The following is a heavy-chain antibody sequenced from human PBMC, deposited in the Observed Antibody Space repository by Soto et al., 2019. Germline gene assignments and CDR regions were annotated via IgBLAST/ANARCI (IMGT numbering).Heavy chain of an antibody. V-gene: IGHV1-46*01. D-gene: IGHD3-16*01. J-gene: IGHJ4*02. CDR3: ARDYVWGREDYFDS. Sequence: ASVKVSCKASGYTFTSYYLHWVRQAPGQGLEWMGEINPNGGQTNYAQKIQGRVTMTRDKSTSTNYMEQSNLRFEDTVVYYCARDYVWGREDYFDSWGQGTQVTVSS. CDR2: INPNGGQT. CDR1: GYTFTSYY.